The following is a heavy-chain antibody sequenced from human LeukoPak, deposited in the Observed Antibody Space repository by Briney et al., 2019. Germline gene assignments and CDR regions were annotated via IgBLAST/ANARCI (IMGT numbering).Heavy chain of an antibody. D-gene: IGHD1-26*01. Sequence: SETLSLTCAVYGDSFSGYYWSWIRQSPEKGLEWIGEINYSGGTNYNPSLRSRVTISEATSKNQFSLKLTSVTAADTAVYYCARRREASFTYWYFDLWGRGTQVTVSS. CDR2: INYSGGT. J-gene: IGHJ2*01. V-gene: IGHV4-34*01. CDR1: GDSFSGYY. CDR3: ARRREASFTYWYFDL.